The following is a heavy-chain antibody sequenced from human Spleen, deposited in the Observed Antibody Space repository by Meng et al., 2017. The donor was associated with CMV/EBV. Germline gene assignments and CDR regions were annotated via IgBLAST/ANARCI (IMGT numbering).Heavy chain of an antibody. V-gene: IGHV3-11*04. CDR2: ISSSGSTI. CDR1: GGSISSSSYY. CDR3: ARDSGTTSGMDV. D-gene: IGHD1-1*01. Sequence: LSLTCTVSGGSISSSSYYWGWIRQPPGKGLEWVSYISSSGSTIYYADSVKGRFTISRDNAKNSLYLQMNSLRAEDTAVYYCARDSGTTSGMDVWGQGTTVTVSS. J-gene: IGHJ6*02.